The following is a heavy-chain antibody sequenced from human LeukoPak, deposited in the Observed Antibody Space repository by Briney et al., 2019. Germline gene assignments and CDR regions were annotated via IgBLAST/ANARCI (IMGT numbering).Heavy chain of an antibody. D-gene: IGHD3-22*01. V-gene: IGHV4-34*01. CDR1: GGSFSGYY. CDR3: ASDYYDSSGYYVHY. Sequence: SETLSLTCAVYGGSFSGYYWSWIRQPPGKGLEWIGEINHSGSTNHNPSLKSRVTISVDTSKNQFSLKLSSVTAADTAVYYCASDYYDSSGYYVHYWGQGTLVTVSS. J-gene: IGHJ4*02. CDR2: INHSGST.